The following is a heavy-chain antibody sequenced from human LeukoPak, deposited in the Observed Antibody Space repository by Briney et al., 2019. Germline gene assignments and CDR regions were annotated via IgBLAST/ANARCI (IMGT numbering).Heavy chain of an antibody. J-gene: IGHJ4*02. Sequence: ASVKVSCKASGYTFTGYYMHWVRQAPGQGLEWMGWINPNSGGTNYAQKFQGRVTMTRDTSISTAYMELSRLRSDDTAVYYCARALVVPAAANDYWGQGTLVTVSS. CDR2: INPNSGGT. CDR3: ARALVVPAAANDY. D-gene: IGHD2-2*01. V-gene: IGHV1-2*02. CDR1: GYTFTGYY.